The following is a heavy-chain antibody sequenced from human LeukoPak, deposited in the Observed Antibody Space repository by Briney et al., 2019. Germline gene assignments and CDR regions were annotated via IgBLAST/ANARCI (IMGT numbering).Heavy chain of an antibody. CDR2: IWYDGGNK. Sequence: GRSLRLSCAASGFTFSSYGMHWVRQAPGKGLGWVAVIWYDGGNKYYADSVKGRFTISRDNSKNTLYLQMNSLRAEDTAVYYCAKDRDSDYGDYFGFFDYWGQGTLVTVSS. V-gene: IGHV3-33*06. CDR1: GFTFSSYG. D-gene: IGHD4-17*01. J-gene: IGHJ4*02. CDR3: AKDRDSDYGDYFGFFDY.